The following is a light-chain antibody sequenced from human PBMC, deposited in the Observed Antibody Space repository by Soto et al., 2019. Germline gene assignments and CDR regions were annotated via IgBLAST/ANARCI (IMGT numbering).Light chain of an antibody. CDR1: QSVSSN. Sequence: EIVMTQSPATLSVSPGERATLSCRASQSVSSNLAWYQQKPGQAPRLLIYGASTRATGIPARFSGSASGTEFTRTVSSLQSEDSAVYYCQQYINWPWTFGQGTKVEI. CDR2: GAS. J-gene: IGKJ1*01. V-gene: IGKV3-15*01. CDR3: QQYINWPWT.